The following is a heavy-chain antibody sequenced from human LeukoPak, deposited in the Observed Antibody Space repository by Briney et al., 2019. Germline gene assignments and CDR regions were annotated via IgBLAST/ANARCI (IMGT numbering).Heavy chain of an antibody. V-gene: IGHV3-23*01. CDR3: AYDYVWGSYPEYYFDY. CDR2: ISGSGGST. CDR1: GFTFSGNA. Sequence: GGSLRLSCAASGFTFSGNAMSWVRQAPGKGLEWVSAISGSGGSTYYADSVKGRFTISRDNSKNTLYLQMNSLRAEDTAVYYCAYDYVWGSYPEYYFDYWGQGTLVTVSS. J-gene: IGHJ4*02. D-gene: IGHD3-16*02.